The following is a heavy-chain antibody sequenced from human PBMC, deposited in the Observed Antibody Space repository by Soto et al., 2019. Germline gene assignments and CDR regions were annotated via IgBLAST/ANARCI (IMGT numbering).Heavy chain of an antibody. V-gene: IGHV1-18*01. CDR1: GYIFVNYG. J-gene: IGHJ6*02. CDR3: VMVDNYVTPTPQDV. CDR2: ISPYTGNT. Sequence: QVQLVQSGDEVKKPGASVKVSCKASGYIFVNYGIAWVRQAPGQGLEWMGWISPYTGNTHSATKVQCRLTMTTETSTSTAYMDLGSLTSDDTAVYYCVMVDNYVTPTPQDVWGQGTTVTVSS. D-gene: IGHD3-16*01.